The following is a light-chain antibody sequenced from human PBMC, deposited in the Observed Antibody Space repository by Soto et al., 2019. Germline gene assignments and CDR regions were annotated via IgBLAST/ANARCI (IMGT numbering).Light chain of an antibody. CDR3: SSFTSINTGV. CDR1: SSDVGGYNY. CDR2: EVS. V-gene: IGLV2-14*01. Sequence: QSALTQPASVSGSPGQSITISCTGTSSDVGGYNYVSWYQQHPGKAPKLMIYEVSKRPSGVSNRFSGSKSGNTASLTISGLQAEDEADYYCSSFTSINTGVFGGGTKLTVL. J-gene: IGLJ3*02.